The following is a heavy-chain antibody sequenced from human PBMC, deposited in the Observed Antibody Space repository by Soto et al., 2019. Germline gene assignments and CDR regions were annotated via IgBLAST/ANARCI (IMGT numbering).Heavy chain of an antibody. D-gene: IGHD4-17*01. Sequence: SETLSLTCTLSGSSISSYYWSWIRQPPGKGLEWIGYIYYSGSTNYNPSLKSRVTISVDTSKNQFSLKLSSVTAADTAVYYCAKDSYGDGFDYWGQGTLVTVS. CDR2: IYYSGST. CDR3: AKDSYGDGFDY. CDR1: GSSISSYY. J-gene: IGHJ4*02. V-gene: IGHV4-59*01.